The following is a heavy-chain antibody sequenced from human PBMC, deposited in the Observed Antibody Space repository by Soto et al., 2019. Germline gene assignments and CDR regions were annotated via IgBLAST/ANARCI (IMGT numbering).Heavy chain of an antibody. J-gene: IGHJ5*02. Sequence: QVQLVQSGAELRKPGASVKVSCKASGYSFSSYGINWVRQAPGQGLEWMGWINTYNGNRNYAQKFEDRVTMTTATSTNTVYLELRSLKSDGTAMSHCASDILGGYDSSGFCSWGQGTLVTVSS. V-gene: IGHV1-18*01. D-gene: IGHD3-22*01. CDR1: GYSFSSYG. CDR2: INTYNGNR. CDR3: ASDILGGYDSSGFCS.